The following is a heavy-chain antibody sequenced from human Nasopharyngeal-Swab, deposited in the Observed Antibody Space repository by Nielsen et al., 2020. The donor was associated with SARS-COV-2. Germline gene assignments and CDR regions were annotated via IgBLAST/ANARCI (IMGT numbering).Heavy chain of an antibody. CDR3: ARGPQDVVVTADYFQH. CDR1: GYTFPRYY. J-gene: IGHJ1*01. CDR2: INPSGGST. D-gene: IGHD2-21*02. V-gene: IGHV1-46*01. Sequence: ASVTVSCQASGYTFPRYYMHWVRQAPGQALEWMGIINPSGGSTSYAQKFQGRVTMTRDTSTSTVYMELSSLRSEDTAVYYCARGPQDVVVTADYFQHWGQGTLVTVSS.